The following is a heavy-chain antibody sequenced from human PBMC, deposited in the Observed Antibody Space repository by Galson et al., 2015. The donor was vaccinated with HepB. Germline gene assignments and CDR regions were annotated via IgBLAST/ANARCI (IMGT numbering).Heavy chain of an antibody. D-gene: IGHD3-22*01. CDR3: ATVSYDSSGYKVYWYFDL. J-gene: IGHJ2*01. CDR2: FDPEDGET. CDR1: GYTLTELS. V-gene: IGHV1-24*01. Sequence: SVKVSCKVSGYTLTELSMHWVRQAPGKGLEWMGGFDPEDGETIYAQKFQGRVTMTEGTSTDTAYMELSSLRSEDTAVYYCATVSYDSSGYKVYWYFDLWGRGTLVTVSS.